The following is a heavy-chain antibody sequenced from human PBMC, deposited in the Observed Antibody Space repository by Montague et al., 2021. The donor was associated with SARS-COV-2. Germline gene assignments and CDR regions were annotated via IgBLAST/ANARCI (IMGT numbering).Heavy chain of an antibody. CDR1: GDSVSSSSAA. CDR2: TYYRSKWYN. V-gene: IGHV6-1*01. Sequence: CAISGDSVSSSSAAWNWIRQSPSRGLEWLGRTYYRSKWYNDYAVSVKSRITINSDTSKNQFSLQLNSVTPEDTAVYYCARQPLGYDFVYYYYGMDVWGQGTTVTVSS. D-gene: IGHD5-12*01. J-gene: IGHJ6*02. CDR3: ARQPLGYDFVYYYYGMDV.